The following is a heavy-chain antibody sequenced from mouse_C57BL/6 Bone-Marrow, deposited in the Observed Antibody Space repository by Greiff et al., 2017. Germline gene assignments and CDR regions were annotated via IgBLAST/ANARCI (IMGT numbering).Heavy chain of an antibody. J-gene: IGHJ1*03. CDR3: DRWVLLYWYFDV. V-gene: IGHV1-59*01. Sequence: QVQLQQPGAELVRPGTSVKLSCKASGYTFTSYWMHWVKQRPGQGLEWIGVIVPSDGYTNYKQKFKGKATLTVDTSASTAYMQLSSLTSEDSAVYYCDRWVLLYWYFDVWGTGTTVTVSS. CDR1: GYTFTSYW. D-gene: IGHD2-14*01. CDR2: IVPSDGYT.